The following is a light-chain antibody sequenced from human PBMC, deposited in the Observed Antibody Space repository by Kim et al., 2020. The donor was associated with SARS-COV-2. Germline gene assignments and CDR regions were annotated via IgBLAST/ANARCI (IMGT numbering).Light chain of an antibody. Sequence: PTINCKSSQSVLYSSNNKNYLGWYQQKSGQPPKLLIYWASTRESGVPDRFSGGGSGTDFTLTISSLQAEDVAVYYCQQHYSTPLTFGGGTKVDIK. CDR3: QQHYSTPLT. V-gene: IGKV4-1*01. J-gene: IGKJ4*01. CDR2: WAS. CDR1: QSVLYSSNNKNY.